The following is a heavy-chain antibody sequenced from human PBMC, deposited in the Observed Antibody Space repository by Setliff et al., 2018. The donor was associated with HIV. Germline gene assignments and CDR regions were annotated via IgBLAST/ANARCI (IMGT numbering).Heavy chain of an antibody. CDR3: ARVPYRSAWFSGGHDAFDV. J-gene: IGHJ3*01. Sequence: ASVKVSCKASXXXXXVXCLILGGQAPGQGLXXXGWIIGYNGNTKYVQKFQGRVTMTXXXXXSTVYMELRSLRSDDTAVYYCARVPYRSAWFSGGHDAFDVWGQGTXXTVSS. D-gene: IGHD6-19*01. V-gene: IGHV1-18*01. CDR1: XXXXXVXC. CDR2: IIGYNGNT.